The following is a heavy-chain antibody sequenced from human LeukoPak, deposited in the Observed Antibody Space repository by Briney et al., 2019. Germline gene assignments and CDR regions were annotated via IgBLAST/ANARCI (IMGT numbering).Heavy chain of an antibody. CDR2: IYSGGTT. D-gene: IGHD3-10*02. CDR3: ANYIQRPPGMDV. CDR1: GFTVSSSY. Sequence: GGSLRLSCAASGFTVSSSYMSWVRQAPGKGLEWVSVIYSGGTTYYADSVKGRFTISTDNSKNTVYLQMNSLRAEDTALYFCANYIQRPPGMDVWGQGTMVTVSS. V-gene: IGHV3-53*01. J-gene: IGHJ6*02.